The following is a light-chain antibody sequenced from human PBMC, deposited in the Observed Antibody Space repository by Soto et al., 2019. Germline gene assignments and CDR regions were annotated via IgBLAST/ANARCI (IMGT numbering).Light chain of an antibody. CDR3: SSYTSTNTVV. Sequence: QSALTQPASVSGSPGQSITISCTGTSSEIGGYNFVSWYQQHPGKAPKLMFYDVTNRPSGVSNRFSGSKSGNTASLTISGLQAEDEAVYYCSSYTSTNTVVFGGGTKLTVL. CDR2: DVT. CDR1: SSEIGGYNF. V-gene: IGLV2-14*03. J-gene: IGLJ2*01.